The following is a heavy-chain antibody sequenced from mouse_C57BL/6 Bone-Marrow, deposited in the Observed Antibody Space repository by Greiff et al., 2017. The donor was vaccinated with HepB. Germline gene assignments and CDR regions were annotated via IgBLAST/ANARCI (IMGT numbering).Heavy chain of an antibody. Sequence: EVQLQQSGTVLARPGASVKMSCKTSGYTFTSYWMHWVKQRPGQGLEWIGAIYPGNSDTSYNQKFKGKAKLTAVTSASTAYMELSSLPNEDSAVYYCTREGDFGGYYDYAMDYWGQGTSVTVSS. CDR2: IYPGNSDT. CDR1: GYTFTSYW. D-gene: IGHD2-3*01. J-gene: IGHJ4*01. CDR3: TREGDFGGYYDYAMDY. V-gene: IGHV1-5*01.